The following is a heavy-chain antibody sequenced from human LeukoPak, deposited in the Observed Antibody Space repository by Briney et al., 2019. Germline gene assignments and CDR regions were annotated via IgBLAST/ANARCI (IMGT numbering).Heavy chain of an antibody. D-gene: IGHD5-12*01. J-gene: IGHJ3*02. Sequence: SQTLSLTCTVSGASISSGGYYWSWFRQHQGKGLEWIVYIFYSGITYYNPSPKSRFTISVDTSKNQFSLKLSSVTAADTSVYYCARPRGYHHDAFDIWGQGTMVTVSS. CDR1: GASISSGGYY. CDR2: IFYSGIT. V-gene: IGHV4-31*03. CDR3: ARPRGYHHDAFDI.